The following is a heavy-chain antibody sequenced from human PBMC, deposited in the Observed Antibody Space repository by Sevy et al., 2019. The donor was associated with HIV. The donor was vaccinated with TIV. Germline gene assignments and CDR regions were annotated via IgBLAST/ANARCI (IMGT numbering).Heavy chain of an antibody. CDR2: ISSSSSYI. V-gene: IGHV3-21*01. D-gene: IGHD3-10*01. J-gene: IGHJ5*02. Sequence: GGSLRLSCAASGFTFSSYSMNWVRQAPGKGLEWVSSISSSSSYIYYADSVKGRFTISRDNAKNSLYLQMNSLRAEDMAVYYCARTRDYYGSGMGFDPWGQGTLVTVSS. CDR3: ARTRDYYGSGMGFDP. CDR1: GFTFSSYS.